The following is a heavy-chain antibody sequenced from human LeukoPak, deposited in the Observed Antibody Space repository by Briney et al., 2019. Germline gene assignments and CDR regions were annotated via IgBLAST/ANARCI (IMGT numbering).Heavy chain of an antibody. D-gene: IGHD5-24*01. Sequence: GGSLRLSCAASGFTFRNYWMSWVRQAPGKGLEWVAHIKQDGSEKYYVDSVKGRFTISRDNAKNTLYLQMNSLRAEDTAVYYCARDWRLQLPFDYWGQGTLVTVSS. V-gene: IGHV3-7*01. CDR2: IKQDGSEK. CDR1: GFTFRNYW. CDR3: ARDWRLQLPFDY. J-gene: IGHJ4*02.